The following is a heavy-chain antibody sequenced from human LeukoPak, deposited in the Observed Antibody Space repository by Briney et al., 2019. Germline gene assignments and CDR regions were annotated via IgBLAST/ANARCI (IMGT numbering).Heavy chain of an antibody. Sequence: GGSLRLSCAASGFTFSAHHMDWVRQAPGTGQEWVARIRNKANRYTTEYAASVKGRFTISRDDSENSLYLQMDSLKTEDTAVYYCARSPLGIAPFDYWGQGTLVTVSS. CDR2: IRNKANRYTT. CDR3: ARSPLGIAPFDY. CDR1: GFTFSAHH. D-gene: IGHD7-27*01. J-gene: IGHJ4*02. V-gene: IGHV3-72*01.